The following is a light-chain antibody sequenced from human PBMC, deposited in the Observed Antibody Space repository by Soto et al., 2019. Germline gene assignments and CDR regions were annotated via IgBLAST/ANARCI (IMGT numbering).Light chain of an antibody. CDR3: QTGYKTLLT. J-gene: IGKJ1*01. Sequence: DIQMTQSPSSLSAFVGDSVTVTCRASQPIGTSLHWYQQRAGTAPKVLISAATKLQSGVPSRFSGRGSGDGFTPPLRNLEPGDSCTYFRQTGYKTLLTFGRGTKVELK. V-gene: IGKV1-39*01. CDR1: QPIGTS. CDR2: AAT.